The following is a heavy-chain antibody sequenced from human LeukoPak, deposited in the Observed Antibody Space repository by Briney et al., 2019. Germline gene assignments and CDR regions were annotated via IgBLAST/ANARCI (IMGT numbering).Heavy chain of an antibody. V-gene: IGHV4-4*07. CDR3: ARIWYSNGWFFDY. J-gene: IGHJ4*02. CDR1: GGSISGYY. CDR2: IYSSGNT. Sequence: PSETLSLTCTVSGGSISGYYWSWIRQPAGKGLEWIGRIYSSGNTNYNPSLKSRVTMSVDTSKNQFSLKLSSVTAADTAVYYCARIWYSNGWFFDYWGQGTLVTVSS. D-gene: IGHD6-19*01.